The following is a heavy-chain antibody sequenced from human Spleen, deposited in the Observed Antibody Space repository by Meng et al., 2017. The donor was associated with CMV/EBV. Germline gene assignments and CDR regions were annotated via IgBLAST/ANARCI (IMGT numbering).Heavy chain of an antibody. CDR1: GGSISSSSYY. CDR3: ARDAINYYHYYGMDV. V-gene: IGHV4-39*07. CDR2: IYYSGSS. J-gene: IGHJ6*02. Sequence: GSLRLSCTVSGGSISSSSYYWGWIRQPPGKGLEWIERIYYSGSSYYNPSLKSRITISVDTSKNQFSLKLSSVTAADTALYYCARDAINYYHYYGMDVWGQGTTVTVSS. D-gene: IGHD2-21*01.